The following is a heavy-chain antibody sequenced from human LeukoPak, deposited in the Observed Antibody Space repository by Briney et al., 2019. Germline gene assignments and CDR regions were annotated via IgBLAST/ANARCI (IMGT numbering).Heavy chain of an antibody. D-gene: IGHD2-2*01. CDR1: GGSISSYY. CDR2: IYYSGST. Sequence: PSETLSLTCTVSGGSISSYYWSWIRQPPGKGLEWIGYIYYSGSTNYNPSLKSRVTISVDTSKNQFSLKLSSVTAADTAMYYCARFEVPAAMYIYWGQGTLVTVSS. V-gene: IGHV4-59*01. J-gene: IGHJ4*02. CDR3: ARFEVPAAMYIY.